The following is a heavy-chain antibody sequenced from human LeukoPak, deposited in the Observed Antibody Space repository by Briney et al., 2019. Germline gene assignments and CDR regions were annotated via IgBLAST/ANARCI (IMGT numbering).Heavy chain of an antibody. CDR1: GFTFSSYE. V-gene: IGHV3-48*03. D-gene: IGHD6-19*01. CDR3: AKERSAGWPYDY. Sequence: GGSLRLSCAASGFTFSSYEMNWVRQAPGKGLEWVSYISSSGSTIYYADSVKGRFTISRDNSRNTLYLQMNSLRVEDTAIYYCAKERSAGWPYDYWGHGTLVTASS. J-gene: IGHJ4*01. CDR2: ISSSGSTI.